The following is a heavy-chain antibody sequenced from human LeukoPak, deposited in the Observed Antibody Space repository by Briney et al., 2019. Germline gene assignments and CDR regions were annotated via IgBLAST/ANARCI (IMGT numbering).Heavy chain of an antibody. CDR1: GGSISSGSYY. J-gene: IGHJ6*03. CDR3: ARVQRWLQSPYYYYYYMDV. D-gene: IGHD5-24*01. CDR2: IYTSGST. V-gene: IGHV4-61*02. Sequence: SQTLSLTCTVSGGSISSGSYYWSWIRQPAGKGLEWIGRIYTSGSTNYNPPLKSRVTISVDTSKNQFSLKLSSVTAADTAVYYCARVQRWLQSPYYYYYYMDVWGKGTTVTVSS.